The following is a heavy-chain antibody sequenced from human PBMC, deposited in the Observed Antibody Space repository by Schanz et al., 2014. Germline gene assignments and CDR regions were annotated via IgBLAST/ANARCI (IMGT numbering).Heavy chain of an antibody. CDR3: ARDTTWRLDL. CDR1: GGSIRSGTYY. Sequence: QVQLQESGPGLVKPSQTLSLTCTVSGGSIRSGTYYWSWIRQPAGKALEWVGRVFPNGITNYNPSLKSRVPIARDTSKNQCSLSLTSLTAADTAVYYCARDTTWRLDLWGRGTLVTVSS. CDR2: VFPNGIT. D-gene: IGHD1-1*01. J-gene: IGHJ2*01. V-gene: IGHV4-61*02.